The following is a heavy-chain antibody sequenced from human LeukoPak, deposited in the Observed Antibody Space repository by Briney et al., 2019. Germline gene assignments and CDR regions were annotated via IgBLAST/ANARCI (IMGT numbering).Heavy chain of an antibody. CDR1: GITLSIYG. Sequence: GSLRLSCAVSGITLSIYGMSWVRQAPGKGLEWVAGLSGSGGGTNYADSVQGRFTISRDNPKNTLYLQMNSLRAEDTAVYFCAKRGVVIRVFLVGFHKEAYYFDSWGQGALVTVSS. D-gene: IGHD3-10*01. V-gene: IGHV3-23*01. CDR3: AKRGVVIRVFLVGFHKEAYYFDS. J-gene: IGHJ4*02. CDR2: LSGSGGGT.